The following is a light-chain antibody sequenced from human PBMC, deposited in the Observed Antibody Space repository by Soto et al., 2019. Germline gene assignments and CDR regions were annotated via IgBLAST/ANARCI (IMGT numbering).Light chain of an antibody. CDR3: MQRTHVPIT. CDR1: QSLLYGDGKNY. J-gene: IGKJ5*01. Sequence: DIVVTQTPLSLSVTPGQPASMSCKSSQSLLYGDGKNYLYWYLQRPGQPPQLLIYDASNRFSGVPDRFSGSGSGTDFTLKISRVEAEDVGGYYCMQRTHVPITFGQGTRLEIK. CDR2: DAS. V-gene: IGKV2D-29*01.